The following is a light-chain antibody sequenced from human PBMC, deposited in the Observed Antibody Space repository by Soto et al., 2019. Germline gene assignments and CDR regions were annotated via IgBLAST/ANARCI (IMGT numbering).Light chain of an antibody. CDR2: GAS. CDR3: LQDDSYPLT. J-gene: IGKJ1*01. CDR1: QDIRDD. Sequence: AVQMTQSPSSLSASVGDRVTITCRASQDIRDDLGWYQQKPGKAPNLLIYGASSLESGVPSRFSGSGSGTDFTLTISSLQPEDFATYYCLQDDSYPLTFGQGTKVEIK. V-gene: IGKV1-6*01.